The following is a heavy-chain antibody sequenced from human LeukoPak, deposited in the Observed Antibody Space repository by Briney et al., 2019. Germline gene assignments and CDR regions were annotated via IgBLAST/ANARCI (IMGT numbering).Heavy chain of an antibody. V-gene: IGHV4-59*01. J-gene: IGHJ6*03. CDR1: GGSISSYY. D-gene: IGHD6-13*01. CDR2: IYHSGST. Sequence: SETLSLTCTVSGGSISSYYWSWIRQPPGKGLEWIGYIYHSGSTNYNPSLKSRVTMSVDTSKNQFSLKLSSVTAADTAVYYCARTTEAHSWRTRYYDYYMDVWGKGTTVTVSS. CDR3: ARTTEAHSWRTRYYDYYMDV.